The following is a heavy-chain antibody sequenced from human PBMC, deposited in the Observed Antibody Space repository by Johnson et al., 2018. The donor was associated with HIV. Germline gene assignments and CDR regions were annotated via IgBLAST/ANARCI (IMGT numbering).Heavy chain of an antibody. CDR3: ARNPLFSAVDI. D-gene: IGHD3-10*02. V-gene: IGHV3-48*01. CDR1: GFSFSSYA. Sequence: EVQLVESGGGLVQPGGSLRLSCAASGFSFSSYAMHWVRQAPGKGLEWVSYISSSGSTIYYADSVKGRFTISRDNSKNTLYLQMNSLRAEDTAVYYCARNPLFSAVDIWGQGTIVTVSS. J-gene: IGHJ3*02. CDR2: ISSSGSTI.